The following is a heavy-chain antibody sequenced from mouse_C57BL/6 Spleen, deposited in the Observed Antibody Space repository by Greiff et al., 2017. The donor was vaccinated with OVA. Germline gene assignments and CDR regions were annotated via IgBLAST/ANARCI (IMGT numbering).Heavy chain of an antibody. J-gene: IGHJ2*01. CDR1: GFTFSSYT. Sequence: EVMLVESGGGLVKPGGSLKLSCAASGFTFSSYTMSWVRQTPEKRLEWVATISGGGGNTYYPDSVKGRFTISRDNAKNTLYLQMSSLRSEDTALYYCARRYVNYVRSYFDYWGQGTTLTVSS. CDR2: ISGGGGNT. CDR3: ARRYVNYVRSYFDY. V-gene: IGHV5-9*01. D-gene: IGHD2-10*02.